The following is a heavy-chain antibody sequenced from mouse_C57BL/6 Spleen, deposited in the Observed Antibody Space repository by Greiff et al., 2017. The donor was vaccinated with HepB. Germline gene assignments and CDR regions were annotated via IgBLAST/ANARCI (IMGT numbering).Heavy chain of an antibody. Sequence: QVQLQQSGAELARPGASVKMSCKASGYTFTSYTMHWVKQRPGQGLEWIGYINPSSGYTKYNQKFKNKATLTADKSSSTAYMQLSSLTSEDSAVYYCARFPMVTTRDYFDYWGQGTTLTVSS. CDR2: INPSSGYT. V-gene: IGHV1-4*01. J-gene: IGHJ2*01. CDR1: GYTFTSYT. D-gene: IGHD2-2*01. CDR3: ARFPMVTTRDYFDY.